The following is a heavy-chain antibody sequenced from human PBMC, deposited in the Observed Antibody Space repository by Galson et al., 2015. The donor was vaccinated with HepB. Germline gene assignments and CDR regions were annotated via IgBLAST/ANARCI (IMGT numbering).Heavy chain of an antibody. D-gene: IGHD2-21*02. V-gene: IGHV3-53*01. CDR2: IYNSGST. CDR3: VREPAGCGGDCYFDY. CDR1: GFTVSSNY. Sequence: SLRLSCAASGFTVSSNYMSWVRQAPGKGLEWVSVIYNSGSTYYADSVKGRFTISRDKSKNTLYLQMNSLRAEDTAVYYCVREPAGCGGDCYFDYWGQGTLVTVSS. J-gene: IGHJ4*02.